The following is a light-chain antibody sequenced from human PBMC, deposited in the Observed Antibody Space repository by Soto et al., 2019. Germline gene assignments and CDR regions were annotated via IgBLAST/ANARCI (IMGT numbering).Light chain of an antibody. Sequence: EIVLTQSPGTLSLSPGERVTLACRASQSVSSSYLAWYQQKPGQAPRLLIYGASSRATDIPDRFSGSGSGTDFTLTISRLASEDFAVYYCQHYGNSLTFAGVTKVEIK. J-gene: IGKJ4*01. CDR2: GAS. CDR1: QSVSSSY. V-gene: IGKV3-20*01. CDR3: QHYGNSLT.